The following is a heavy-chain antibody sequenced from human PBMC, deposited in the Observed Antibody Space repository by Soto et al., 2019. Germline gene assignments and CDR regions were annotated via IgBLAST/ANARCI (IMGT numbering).Heavy chain of an antibody. CDR1: GLTFSSYA. CDR3: AKWGYCTNGVCYTPHYFDY. CDR2: ISGSGGST. D-gene: IGHD2-8*01. Sequence: GGSLRLSCGAVGLTFSSYAMSWVRQAPGKGLEWVSAISGSGGSTYYADSVKGRFTISRDNSKNTLYLQMNSLRAEDTAVYYCAKWGYCTNGVCYTPHYFDYWGQGTLVTVSS. V-gene: IGHV3-23*01. J-gene: IGHJ4*02.